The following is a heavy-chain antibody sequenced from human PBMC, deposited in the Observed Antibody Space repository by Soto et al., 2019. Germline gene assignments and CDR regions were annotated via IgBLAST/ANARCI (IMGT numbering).Heavy chain of an antibody. D-gene: IGHD1-26*01. CDR1: GYTFSSFA. V-gene: IGHV1-3*01. J-gene: IGHJ4*02. CDR3: ARKVGASAY. Sequence: QVQLVQSGAEVKKPGASVKVSCKASGYTFSSFAIHWVRQAPGQRLEWMGWINAGNGDTKYSQKFQGRVTIARDTAASTAYMELGSLTFADPAVYYCARKVGASAYWGQGTLVTVSS. CDR2: INAGNGDT.